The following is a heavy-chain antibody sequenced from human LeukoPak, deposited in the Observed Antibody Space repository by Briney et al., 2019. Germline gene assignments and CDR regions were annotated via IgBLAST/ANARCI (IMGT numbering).Heavy chain of an antibody. J-gene: IGHJ1*01. CDR1: GGSFSGYY. CDR2: INHSGST. V-gene: IGHV4-34*01. CDR3: ARGRFRLPGD. D-gene: IGHD5-12*01. Sequence: SETLSLTCAVYGGSFSGYYWSWIRQPPGKGLEWIGEINHSGSTNYNPSLKSRVTISVDTSKNQFSLKLSSVTAANTAVYYCARGRFRLPGDWGQGTLVTVSS.